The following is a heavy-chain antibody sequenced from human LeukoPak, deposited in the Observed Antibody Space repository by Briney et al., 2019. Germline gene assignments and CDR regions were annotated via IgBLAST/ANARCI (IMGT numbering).Heavy chain of an antibody. D-gene: IGHD1-14*01. V-gene: IGHV3-23*01. J-gene: IGHJ4*02. CDR2: ISGSGGST. CDR1: GFTFTTYW. CDR3: AKWFTGPSDY. Sequence: QPGGSLRLSCAASGFTFTTYWMHWVRQAPGKGLEWVSAISGSGGSTYYADSVKGRFTISRDNSKNTLYLQMNSLRAEDTAVYYCAKWFTGPSDYWGQGTLVTVSS.